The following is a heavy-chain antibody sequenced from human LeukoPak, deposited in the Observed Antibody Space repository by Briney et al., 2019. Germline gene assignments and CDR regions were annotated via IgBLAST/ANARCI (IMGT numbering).Heavy chain of an antibody. D-gene: IGHD3-16*01. V-gene: IGHV5-51*01. CDR2: IYPDDSDT. Sequence: GESLKISCQASGYTFAKYWIGWVRQMPGKGLEWMGIIYPDDSDTRYSPSFQGQVTISADKSISTAYLQWSSLKASDTAMYYCARRKAYDAFDIWGQGTMVTVSS. CDR3: ARRKAYDAFDI. J-gene: IGHJ3*02. CDR1: GYTFAKYW.